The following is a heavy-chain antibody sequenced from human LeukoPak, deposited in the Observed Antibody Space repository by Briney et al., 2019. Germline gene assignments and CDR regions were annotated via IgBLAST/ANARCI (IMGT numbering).Heavy chain of an antibody. CDR2: INPNSGGT. D-gene: IGHD5-24*01. Sequence: ASVKVSCKASGYTFTSYAMNWVRQAPGQGLEWMGWINPNSGGTNYAQKFQGRVTMTRDTSISTAYMELSRLRSDDTAVYYRARAVEMATITMGYYYYYYYMDVWGKGTTVTVSS. J-gene: IGHJ6*03. CDR1: GYTFTSYA. V-gene: IGHV1-2*02. CDR3: ARAVEMATITMGYYYYYYYMDV.